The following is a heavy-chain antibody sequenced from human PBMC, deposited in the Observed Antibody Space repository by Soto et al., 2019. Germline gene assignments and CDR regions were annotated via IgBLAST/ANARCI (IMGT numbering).Heavy chain of an antibody. D-gene: IGHD3-9*01. CDR1: GDSVDSVDYY. J-gene: IGHJ4*02. CDR3: ARLEGLATISYYFDF. CDR2: IHYRGST. V-gene: IGHV4-39*01. Sequence: PSETLSLTCTVSGDSVDSVDYYWGWIRQPPGKGLEWIASIHYRGSTYYNPSLQTRATISLDKSKSQFSLKLNSVTAADSAVYFCARLEGLATISYYFDFWGQGALVTVSS.